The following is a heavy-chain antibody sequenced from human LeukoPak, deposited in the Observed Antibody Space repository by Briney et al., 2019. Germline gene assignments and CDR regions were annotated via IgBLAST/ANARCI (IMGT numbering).Heavy chain of an antibody. J-gene: IGHJ4*02. CDR3: ARGGVGGYDYFDS. D-gene: IGHD5-12*01. CDR2: ITYSGST. Sequence: SQTLSLTCTVSGGSISSDDYYWSWVRQPPGKGLEWIGHITYSGSTDYSPSLRSRVTMSVDTSKNQFSLKLNSVTAAETAMYFCARGGVGGYDYFDSWGQGTLVAVSS. CDR1: GGSISSDDYY. V-gene: IGHV4-30-4*01.